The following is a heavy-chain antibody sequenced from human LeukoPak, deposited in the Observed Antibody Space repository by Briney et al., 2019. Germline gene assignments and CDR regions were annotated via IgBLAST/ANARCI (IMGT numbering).Heavy chain of an antibody. V-gene: IGHV4-39*01. CDR1: GGSISSSSYF. Sequence: SETLSLTCTVSGGSISSSSYFWGWIRQPPGKGLEWFGSIDYSGSTFYNPSLKSRVTISADTSKKQFSLKLSSVTAADTVVYYCASGPGRVTKDYWGQGTLVTVSS. CDR3: ASGPGRVTKDY. J-gene: IGHJ4*02. D-gene: IGHD4-17*01. CDR2: IDYSGST.